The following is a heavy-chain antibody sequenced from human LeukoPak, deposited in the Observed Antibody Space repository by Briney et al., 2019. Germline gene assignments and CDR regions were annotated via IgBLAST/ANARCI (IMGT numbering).Heavy chain of an antibody. D-gene: IGHD1-26*01. CDR1: GFTFSSYA. J-gene: IGHJ4*02. Sequence: GGSLRLSCAASGFTFSSYAMHWVRQAPGKGLEWVAVISYDGSNKCYADSVKGRFTISRDNSKNTLYLQMNSLRAEDTAVYYCARGTRIVGARVGGDWGQGTLVTVSS. V-gene: IGHV3-30-3*01. CDR2: ISYDGSNK. CDR3: ARGTRIVGARVGGD.